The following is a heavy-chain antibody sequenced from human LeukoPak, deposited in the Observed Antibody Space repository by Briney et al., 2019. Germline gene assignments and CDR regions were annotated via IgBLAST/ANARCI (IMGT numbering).Heavy chain of an antibody. CDR1: GFTFSSYS. Sequence: PGGSLRLSCAASGFTFSSYSMNWVRQAPGKGLEWVANIKQDGSEKYYVDSVKGRFTISRDNAKNSLYLQMNSLRAEDTAVYYCARDGTVTAGPFDPWGGGTLVTVSS. D-gene: IGHD4-17*01. CDR2: IKQDGSEK. V-gene: IGHV3-7*05. CDR3: ARDGTVTAGPFDP. J-gene: IGHJ5*02.